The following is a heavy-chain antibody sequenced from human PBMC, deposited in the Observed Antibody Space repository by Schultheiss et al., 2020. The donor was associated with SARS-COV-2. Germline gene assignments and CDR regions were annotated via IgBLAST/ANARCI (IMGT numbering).Heavy chain of an antibody. Sequence: GGSLRLSCAASGFTFSSYGMHWVRQAPGKGLEWVAVISYDGSNKYYADSVKGRFTISRDNAKNSLYLQMNSLRAGDTAVYYCARAGLGSSWYKYYFDYWGQGTLVTVSS. CDR1: GFTFSSYG. V-gene: IGHV3-30*12. CDR3: ARAGLGSSWYKYYFDY. CDR2: ISYDGSNK. D-gene: IGHD6-13*01. J-gene: IGHJ4*02.